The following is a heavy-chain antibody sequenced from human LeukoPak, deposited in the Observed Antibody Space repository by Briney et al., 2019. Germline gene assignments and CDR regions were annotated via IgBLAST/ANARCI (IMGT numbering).Heavy chain of an antibody. Sequence: PGGSLRLSCAASGIVFSNTAMNWARQSPGRGLEWVSATSGGGERTFYADSVKGRFTISRDNSKNMVYLQMNSLRADDTAIYYCGKGGGQYSSGPEFDPRGQGALVTVSS. V-gene: IGHV3-23*01. J-gene: IGHJ5*02. CDR2: TSGGGERT. CDR3: GKGGGQYSSGPEFDP. CDR1: GIVFSNTA. D-gene: IGHD6-19*01.